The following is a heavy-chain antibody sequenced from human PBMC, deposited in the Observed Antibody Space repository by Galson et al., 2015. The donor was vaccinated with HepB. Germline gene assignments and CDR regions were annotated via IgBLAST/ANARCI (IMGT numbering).Heavy chain of an antibody. V-gene: IGHV3-7*03. J-gene: IGHJ3*02. CDR2: IKQDGGVK. Sequence: SLRLSCAASGFTFSGYWMSWVRQAPGKGLEWVANIKQDGGVKYYVDSVKGRFTISRDNAKNSLYLQMNSLRAEDTAVYYCARDVGYGRYSSGWYSSGAFDIWGQGTMVTVSS. CDR3: ARDVGYGRYSSGWYSSGAFDI. CDR1: GFTFSGYW. D-gene: IGHD6-19*01.